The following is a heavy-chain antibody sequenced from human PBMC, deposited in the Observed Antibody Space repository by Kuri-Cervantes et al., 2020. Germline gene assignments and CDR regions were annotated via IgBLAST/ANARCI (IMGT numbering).Heavy chain of an antibody. CDR3: AKSKVIPRTYFDY. J-gene: IGHJ4*02. Sequence: GGSLRLSCAASGFTFSSYGMHWVRQAPGKGLEWVAVISYDGSNKYYADSVKGRFTISRDNSKNTLYLQMNSLRAEDTAVYYCAKSKVIPRTYFDYWGQGTLVTVSS. D-gene: IGHD2-2*02. CDR1: GFTFSSYG. V-gene: IGHV3-30-3*02. CDR2: ISYDGSNK.